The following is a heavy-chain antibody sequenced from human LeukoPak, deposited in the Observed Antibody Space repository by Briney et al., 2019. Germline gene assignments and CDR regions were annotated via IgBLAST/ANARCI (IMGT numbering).Heavy chain of an antibody. V-gene: IGHV4-61*02. D-gene: IGHD4-17*01. CDR3: ARDRGNGDYGDYFDS. CDR2: IQTSGRV. Sequence: PSQTLSLTCSVSGGSVTSGPNYWNWIRRPAGKGLEWIGRIQTSGRVNYNPSLKSRVTVYLDTPKNLLSLQLTSVTAADTAVYYCARDRGNGDYGDYFDSWGQGTQVTVSS. CDR1: GGSVTSGPNY. J-gene: IGHJ4*02.